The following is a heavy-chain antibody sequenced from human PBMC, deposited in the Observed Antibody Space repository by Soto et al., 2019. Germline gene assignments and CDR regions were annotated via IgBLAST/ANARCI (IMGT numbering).Heavy chain of an antibody. V-gene: IGHV3-15*01. CDR2: IKSRADGGTA. Sequence: EVQLVESGGGLVKPGRSLRLSCAASGFTFSNAWMSWVRQAPGKGLEWVGRIKSRADGGTADHAAPAKGRFAISRDDSKNTLYLQMNSLKTEDTAVYYCATLGGNLGAFDYWGEGTLVTVSS. CDR3: ATLGGNLGAFDY. CDR1: GFTFSNAW. D-gene: IGHD3-16*01. J-gene: IGHJ4*02.